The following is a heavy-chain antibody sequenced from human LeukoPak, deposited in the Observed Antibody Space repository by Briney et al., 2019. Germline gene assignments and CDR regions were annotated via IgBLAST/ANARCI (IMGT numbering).Heavy chain of an antibody. V-gene: IGHV3-23*01. D-gene: IGHD2-21*02. CDR2: ISGSGGST. J-gene: IGHJ2*01. CDR1: GFTFNSYP. CDR3: AKDLEEIWVTWYFDL. Sequence: GGSLRLSCAASGFTFNSYPMTWVRQAPGKGLEWVSAISGSGGSTYYADSVKGRFTISRDNSKNTLYLQMNSLRAEDTAVYYCAKDLEEIWVTWYFDLWGRGTLVTVSS.